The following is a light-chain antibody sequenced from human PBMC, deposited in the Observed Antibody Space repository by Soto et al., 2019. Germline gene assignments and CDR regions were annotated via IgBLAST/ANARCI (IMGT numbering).Light chain of an antibody. CDR1: FSDFERYTF. CDR3: CSYVGSSKVM. V-gene: IGLV2-23*01. J-gene: IGLJ3*02. Sequence: QPVLTQPASVSGSPGQSITISCSASFSDFERYTFVSWYQHQPGKAPKLMIYEDIKRPSGVSNRFSGSKSGNTASLTISGLQAEDEGDYYCCSYVGSSKVMFGGGTKLTVL. CDR2: EDI.